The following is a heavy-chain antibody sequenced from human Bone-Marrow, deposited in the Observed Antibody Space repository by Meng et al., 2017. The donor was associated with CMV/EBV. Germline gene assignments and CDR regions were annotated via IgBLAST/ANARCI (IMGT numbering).Heavy chain of an antibody. CDR2: INPNSGGT. J-gene: IGHJ5*02. CDR3: AIRDIVVVPAATREWVDP. D-gene: IGHD2-2*01. V-gene: IGHV1-2*02. Sequence: ASVKVSCKASGYTFTGYYMHWVRQAPGQGLEWMGWINPNSGGTNDAQKFQGRVTMTRDTSISTAYMELSRLRSDDTAVYYCAIRDIVVVPAATREWVDPWGQGTLVTVSS. CDR1: GYTFTGYY.